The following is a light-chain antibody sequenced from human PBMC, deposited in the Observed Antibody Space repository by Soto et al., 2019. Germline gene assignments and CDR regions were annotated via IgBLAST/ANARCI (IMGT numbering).Light chain of an antibody. CDR3: QQFQSSLRT. CDR1: ESLSPHS. Sequence: ELVMTQSPATLSVSPGDRATLSCRASESLSPHSIAWYQQKPGQAPRLLIYGPSGRATGIPDRISGSGSGTDLTLTISGLEPEDFAMYYCQQFQSSLRTXGQGTKVEIK. J-gene: IGKJ1*01. CDR2: GPS. V-gene: IGKV3-20*01.